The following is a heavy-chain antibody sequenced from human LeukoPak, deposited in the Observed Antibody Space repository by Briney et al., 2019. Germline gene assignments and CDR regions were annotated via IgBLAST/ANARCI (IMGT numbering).Heavy chain of an antibody. D-gene: IGHD2-2*01. CDR1: GYTFTNNG. V-gene: IGHV1-18*01. Sequence: GASVKVSCKASGYTFTNNGITWVRQAPGQGLEWMGWISTYNGNTNYSPKFEGRITMTTDTSTTTAYLELRSLRSDDTAVYYCARDCSSPTCHLRSTGRAGVRPADSWGQGTLVTVSS. J-gene: IGHJ4*02. CDR3: ARDCSSPTCHLRSTGRAGVRPADS. CDR2: ISTYNGNT.